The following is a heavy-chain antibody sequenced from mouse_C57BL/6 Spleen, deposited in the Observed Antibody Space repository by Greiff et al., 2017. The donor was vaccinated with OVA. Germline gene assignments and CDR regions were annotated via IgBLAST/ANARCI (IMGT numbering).Heavy chain of an antibody. CDR3: ARSGGWLLRFDY. J-gene: IGHJ2*01. Sequence: VQLQQSGPELVKPGASVKISCTASGYAFSSSWMNWVKQRPGKGLEWIGRIYPGDGDTNYNGKFKGKATLTADKSSSTAYMQLSSLTSEDSAVYFCARSGGWLLRFDYWGQGTTLTVSS. CDR2: IYPGDGDT. CDR1: GYAFSSSW. V-gene: IGHV1-82*01. D-gene: IGHD2-3*01.